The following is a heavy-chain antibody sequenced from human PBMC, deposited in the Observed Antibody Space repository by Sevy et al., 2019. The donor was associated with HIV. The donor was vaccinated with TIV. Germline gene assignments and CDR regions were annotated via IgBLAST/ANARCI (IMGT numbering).Heavy chain of an antibody. CDR1: GFTFDDYA. D-gene: IGHD3-22*01. CDR2: ISWNSGSI. J-gene: IGHJ4*02. CDR3: AKAQEYYYDSSGYHYFDY. Sequence: GGSLRLSCAASGFTFDDYAMHWVRQAPGKGLEWVSGISWNSGSIGYADSVKGRFTISRDNAKNSLYLQMNSLRAEDTALYYCAKAQEYYYDSSGYHYFDYWGPGTLVTVSS. V-gene: IGHV3-9*01.